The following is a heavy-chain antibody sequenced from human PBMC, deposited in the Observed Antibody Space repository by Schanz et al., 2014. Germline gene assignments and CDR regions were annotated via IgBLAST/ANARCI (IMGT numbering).Heavy chain of an antibody. CDR1: GFTFSSYG. V-gene: IGHV3-33*03. J-gene: IGHJ4*02. D-gene: IGHD1-26*01. CDR3: AKYGTGKGVSFEY. CDR2: IWYDGNNK. Sequence: QVQLVKSGGGVVQPGRSLRLSCAASGFTFSSYGMHWVRQAPGKGLEWVAVIWYDGNNKFYADSVKGRFTISRDNAKNSLYLQMNSLTAEDTAVYYCAKYGTGKGVSFEYWGQGTLVTVSS.